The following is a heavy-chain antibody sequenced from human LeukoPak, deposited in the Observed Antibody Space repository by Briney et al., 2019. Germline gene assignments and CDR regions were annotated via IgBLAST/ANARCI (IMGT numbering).Heavy chain of an antibody. J-gene: IGHJ4*02. CDR1: GFSVSSNY. Sequence: GGSLRLSCAASGFSVSSNYMSWVRQAPGKGLEGVSVISNDGRTYYADSVKGRFTISRDNAKNSLYLQMNSLRAEDTAVYYCARRPETKPHYFDYWGQGTLVTVSS. CDR2: ISNDGRT. CDR3: ARRPETKPHYFDY. D-gene: IGHD1-14*01. V-gene: IGHV3-53*01.